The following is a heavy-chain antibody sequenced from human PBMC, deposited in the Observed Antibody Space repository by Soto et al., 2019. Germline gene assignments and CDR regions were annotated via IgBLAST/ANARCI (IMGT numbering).Heavy chain of an antibody. CDR1: GGSISSGGYY. CDR3: ARAGKGGVTPDY. J-gene: IGHJ4*02. V-gene: IGHV4-31*03. D-gene: IGHD3-16*01. CDR2: IYYSGST. Sequence: SETLSLTCTVSGGSISSGGYYWSWIRQHPGKGLEWIGYIYYSGSTYYNPSLKSRVTISVDTSKNQFSLKLSSVTAADTAVYYCARAGKGGVTPDYWGQGTLVTVSS.